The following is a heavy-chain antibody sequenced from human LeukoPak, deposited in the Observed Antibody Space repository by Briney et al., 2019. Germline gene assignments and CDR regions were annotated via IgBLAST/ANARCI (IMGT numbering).Heavy chain of an antibody. J-gene: IGHJ4*02. CDR3: ATQTAYGSSWYNFDY. D-gene: IGHD6-13*01. Sequence: ASVKVSCKVSGYTLTELSMHWVRQAPGKGLEWMGGFDPEDGETIYAQKFQGRVTMTEDTSTDTAYMELSSLRSEDTAVYYCATQTAYGSSWYNFDYWGQGTLVTVSS. V-gene: IGHV1-24*01. CDR2: FDPEDGET. CDR1: GYTLTELS.